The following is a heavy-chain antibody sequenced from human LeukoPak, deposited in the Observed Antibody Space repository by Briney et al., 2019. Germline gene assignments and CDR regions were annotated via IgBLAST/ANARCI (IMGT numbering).Heavy chain of an antibody. CDR3: ARDKGYGDDY. D-gene: IGHD3-10*01. Sequence: GGSLRLSCAASGFSFSTYAMHWVRQAPGKGLEWVSYISSSSSTIYYADSVKGRFTISRDNAKNSLYLQMNSLRAEDTAVYYCARDKGYGDDYWGQGTLVTVSS. J-gene: IGHJ4*02. V-gene: IGHV3-48*04. CDR2: ISSSSSTI. CDR1: GFSFSTYA.